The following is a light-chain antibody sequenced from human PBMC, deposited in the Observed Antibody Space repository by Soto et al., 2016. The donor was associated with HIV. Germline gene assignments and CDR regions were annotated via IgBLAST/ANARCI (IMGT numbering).Light chain of an antibody. CDR2: KAS. V-gene: IGKV1-5*03. CDR3: QQYNSYST. CDR1: QSISSW. Sequence: IQMTQSPSTLSASVGDRVTITCRASQSISSWLAWYQQRPGKAPKLLIYKASTLESGVPSRFIGSGSGTEFTLTISSLQPDDFATYYCQQYNSYSTFGQGTKV. J-gene: IGKJ1*01.